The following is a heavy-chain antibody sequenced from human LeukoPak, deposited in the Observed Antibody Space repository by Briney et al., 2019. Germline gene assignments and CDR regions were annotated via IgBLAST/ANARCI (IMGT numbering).Heavy chain of an antibody. CDR3: ARDCVSDAFDI. Sequence: PWGSLSLSCAASGFTVSSNYLSWVRQAPGKGLEWVAVIYSGGSTDYADSVKGRFTISRDNSKNTLYLQMNRLRAETTAVYYCARDCVSDAFDIWGQGTMVTVSS. J-gene: IGHJ3*02. V-gene: IGHV3-66*01. CDR2: IYSGGST. CDR1: GFTVSSNY. D-gene: IGHD2-8*01.